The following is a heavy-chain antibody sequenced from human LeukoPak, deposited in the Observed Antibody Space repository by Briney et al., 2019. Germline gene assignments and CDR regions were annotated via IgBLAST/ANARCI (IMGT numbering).Heavy chain of an antibody. Sequence: PSETLSLTCTVSGGSISSYYWSWIRQPPGKGLEWIGYIYYSGSTNYSPSLKSRVTISVDTSRNQFSLKLSSVTAADTAVYYCARAGGYYDSSGRHDHWGQGTLVTVSS. CDR2: IYYSGST. CDR3: ARAGGYYDSSGRHDH. CDR1: GGSISSYY. J-gene: IGHJ4*02. V-gene: IGHV4-59*01. D-gene: IGHD3-22*01.